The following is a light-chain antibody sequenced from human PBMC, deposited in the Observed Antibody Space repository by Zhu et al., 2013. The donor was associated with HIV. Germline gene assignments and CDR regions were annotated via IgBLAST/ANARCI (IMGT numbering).Light chain of an antibody. V-gene: IGLV2-14*01. J-gene: IGLJ2*01. Sequence: QSALTQPASVSGSPGQSITISCTGTSTDVGGYKYVSWYQQHPGKAPRLMIYEGIKRPSGVSNRFSGSKSGNTASLTISGLQAEDEADYYCSSYSSRDIPVVFGGGTKVAVL. CDR1: STDVGGYKY. CDR2: EGI. CDR3: SSYSSRDIPVV.